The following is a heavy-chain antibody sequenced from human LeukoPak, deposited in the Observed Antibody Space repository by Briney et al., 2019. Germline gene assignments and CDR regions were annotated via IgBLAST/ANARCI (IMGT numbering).Heavy chain of an antibody. CDR3: VREHYNYYMDV. V-gene: IGHV3-20*04. CDR2: INWNGGST. CDR1: GFTFDDYG. Sequence: GGSLRLSCAASGFTFDDYGMSWVRQAPGKGLEWVSGINWNGGSTDYADSVEGRFTISRDNGKNSLYLQMNSLRAEDTALYYCVREHYNYYMDVWGKATTVTVPS. J-gene: IGHJ6*03.